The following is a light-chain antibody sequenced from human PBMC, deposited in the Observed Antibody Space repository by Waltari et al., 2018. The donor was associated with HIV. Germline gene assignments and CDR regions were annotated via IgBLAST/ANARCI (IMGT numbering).Light chain of an antibody. J-gene: IGLJ3*02. CDR3: AAWTDIMSGWL. Sequence: TQSPSASGAPGQRVTLTCSAVPSNIASDSIYWYQQVPGTAPKLLIFRGDQRPSVVPDRFSGSKSGASSSLAISGLQSDDEADYYCAAWTDIMSGWLFGGGTKLTVL. V-gene: IGLV1-47*01. CDR2: RGD. CDR1: PSNIASDS.